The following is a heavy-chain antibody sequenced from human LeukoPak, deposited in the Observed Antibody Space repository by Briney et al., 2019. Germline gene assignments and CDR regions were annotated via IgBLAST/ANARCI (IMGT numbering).Heavy chain of an antibody. J-gene: IGHJ4*02. Sequence: GGALILSCSASGFRFSSYSMNWVRQAPGKGLERVSYISSSSSTIYYAASVKGRFTISRDNSKNTLCLQMNSLRVGDTAVYYCAKDWRDESKCHGDCLDYWGQGTLVTVSS. D-gene: IGHD2-21*02. V-gene: IGHV3-48*01. CDR2: ISSSSSTI. CDR1: GFRFSSYS. CDR3: AKDWRDESKCHGDCLDY.